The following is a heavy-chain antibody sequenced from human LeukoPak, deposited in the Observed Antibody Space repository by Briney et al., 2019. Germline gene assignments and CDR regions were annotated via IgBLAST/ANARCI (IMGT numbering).Heavy chain of an antibody. J-gene: IGHJ4*02. D-gene: IGHD3-10*01. CDR1: GFTFSSYG. CDR2: IIESGEST. Sequence: TGGSLRLSCAASGFTFSSYGMHWVRQAPGKGLEWVSAIIESGESTYYTDSVKGRFTISRDSSKNTLYLQMNSLRAEDTAFYYCAKGSAQYYFDSWGQGTLVTVSS. V-gene: IGHV3-23*01. CDR3: AKGSAQYYFDS.